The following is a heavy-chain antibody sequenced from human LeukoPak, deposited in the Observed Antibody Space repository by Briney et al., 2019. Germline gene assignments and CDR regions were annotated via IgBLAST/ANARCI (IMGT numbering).Heavy chain of an antibody. V-gene: IGHV1-2*02. CDR3: ARDDSTGYYGRWFDP. Sequence: ASVKVSCKASGYTFTSDYMHWVRQAPGQGLEWMGWINPNSGGTNYAEKFQGKVTMTRDTSISTAYMELSRLKSDDTAVYYCARDDSTGYYGRWFDPWGQGTLVTVSS. CDR2: INPNSGGT. J-gene: IGHJ5*02. CDR1: GYTFTSDY. D-gene: IGHD3-22*01.